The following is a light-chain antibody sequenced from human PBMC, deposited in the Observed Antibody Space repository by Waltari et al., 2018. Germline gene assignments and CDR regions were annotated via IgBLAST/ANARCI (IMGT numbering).Light chain of an antibody. V-gene: IGKV3-20*01. J-gene: IGKJ2*01. CDR3: QQYDTSPGT. CDR2: GAL. Sequence: EIVLTQSPGTLSLSPGAQAILSCRASQSLKVAYVAWYQQRAGQAPRLLIYGALYRAADIPDRFSGSGSGTDFTLTITRLEPEDFGVYYCQQYDTSPGTFGQGTKLEMK. CDR1: QSLKVAY.